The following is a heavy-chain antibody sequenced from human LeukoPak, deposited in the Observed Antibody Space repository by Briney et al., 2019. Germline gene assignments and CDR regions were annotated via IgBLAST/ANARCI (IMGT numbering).Heavy chain of an antibody. Sequence: GGSLRLSCAASGFTFSSYAMSWVRQAPGKGLEWVSVIYSGGSTYYADSVNGRFTISRDNSRNTLFLQMNSLRAEDTALYYCASAREYCGSAECYEYFQHWGQGTLVTVSS. CDR1: GFTFSSYA. J-gene: IGHJ1*01. CDR3: ASAREYCGSAECYEYFQH. CDR2: IYSGGST. V-gene: IGHV3-53*01. D-gene: IGHD2-21*01.